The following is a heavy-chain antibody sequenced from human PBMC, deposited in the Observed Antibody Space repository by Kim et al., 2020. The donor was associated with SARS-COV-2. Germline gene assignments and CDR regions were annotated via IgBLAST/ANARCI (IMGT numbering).Heavy chain of an antibody. J-gene: IGHJ4*02. CDR2: ISYDGSNK. CDR3: ARDKADY. V-gene: IGHV3-30*04. CDR1: GFTFSSYA. Sequence: GGSLRLSCAASGFTFSSYAMHWVRQAPGKGLEWVAVISYDGSNKYYADSVKGRFTISRDNSKNTLYLQMNSLRAEDTAVYYCARDKADYWGQGTLVTVSS.